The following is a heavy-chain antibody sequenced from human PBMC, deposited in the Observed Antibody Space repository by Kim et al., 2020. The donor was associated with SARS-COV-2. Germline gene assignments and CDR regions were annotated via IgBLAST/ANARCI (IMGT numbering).Heavy chain of an antibody. CDR2: ISYDGSNK. Sequence: GGSLRLSCAASGFTFSSYGMHWVRQAPGKGLEWVAVISYDGSNKYYADSVKGRFTISRDNSKNTLYLQMNSLRAEDTAVYYCASRRVGGGITIFGVVMAYSNDYWGQGTLVTVSS. V-gene: IGHV3-30*03. D-gene: IGHD3-3*01. CDR1: GFTFSSYG. J-gene: IGHJ4*02. CDR3: ASRRVGGGITIFGVVMAYSNDY.